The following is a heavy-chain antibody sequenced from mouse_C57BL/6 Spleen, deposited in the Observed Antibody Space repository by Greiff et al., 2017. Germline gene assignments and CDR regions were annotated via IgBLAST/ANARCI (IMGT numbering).Heavy chain of an antibody. Sequence: EVKLMESGEGLVKPGGSLKLSCAASGFTFSSYAMSWVRQTPEKRLGWVAYISSGGDYIYYADTVKGRFTISRDNARNTLYLQMSSLKSEDTAMYYCTSDMFDGNSRTWFAYCGEGNLGAVSA. CDR3: TSDMFDGNSRTWFAY. CDR2: ISSGGDYI. V-gene: IGHV5-9-1*02. D-gene: IGHD2-1*01. J-gene: IGHJ3*01. CDR1: GFTFSSYA.